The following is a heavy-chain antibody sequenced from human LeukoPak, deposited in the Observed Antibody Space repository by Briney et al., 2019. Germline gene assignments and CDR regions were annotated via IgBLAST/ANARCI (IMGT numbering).Heavy chain of an antibody. J-gene: IGHJ5*02. Sequence: SGRSLRLSCAASGFTFSSYGMHWVRQAPGKGLEWVAVIWYDGSNKYYADSVKGRFTISRDNSKNTLYLQMNSLRAEDTAVYYCAKGGMVRGGWFDPWGQGTLVTVSS. V-gene: IGHV3-33*06. CDR2: IWYDGSNK. CDR1: GFTFSSYG. D-gene: IGHD3-10*01. CDR3: AKGGMVRGGWFDP.